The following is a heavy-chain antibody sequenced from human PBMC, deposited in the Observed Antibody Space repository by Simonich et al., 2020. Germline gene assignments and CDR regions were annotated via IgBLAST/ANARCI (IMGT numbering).Heavy chain of an antibody. CDR1: GFTFSSFS. CDR3: ARANERDY. D-gene: IGHD1-1*01. J-gene: IGHJ4*02. V-gene: IGHV3-21*01. CDR2: IISSSSAI. Sequence: EVQLVESGGGLVKPGGSLRLSCAASGFTFSSFSMNWVRPAPGKGWEAVSSIISSSSAIDYEASVKGRFTISRDTAKNSLYLQMNSLRAEDTAVYYCARANERDYWGQGTLVTVSS.